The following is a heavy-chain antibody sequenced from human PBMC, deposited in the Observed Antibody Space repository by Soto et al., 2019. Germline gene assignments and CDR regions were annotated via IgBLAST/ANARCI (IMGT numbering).Heavy chain of an antibody. V-gene: IGHV1-18*01. CDR2: ISAYNGNT. CDR3: ARAGYCSSTSCYTGMIYYYYGMDV. J-gene: IGHJ6*02. D-gene: IGHD2-2*02. Sequence: GASVKVSCKASGYTFTSYGISWVRQAPGQGLEWMGWISAYNGNTNYAQKLQGRVTMTTDTSTSTAYMELRSLRSDDTAVYYCARAGYCSSTSCYTGMIYYYYGMDVWGQGTTVTVSS. CDR1: GYTFTSYG.